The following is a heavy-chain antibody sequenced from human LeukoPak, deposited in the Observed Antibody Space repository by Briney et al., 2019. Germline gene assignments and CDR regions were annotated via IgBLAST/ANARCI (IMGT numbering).Heavy chain of an antibody. V-gene: IGHV1-69*13. Sequence: SVKVSCKASGGTFSSYAISWVRQAPGQGLEWMGGIIPIFGTANYAQKFQGRVTITADESTSTAYMELSSLRSEDTAVYYCARDHLLSDFWSGFHYYYYMDVWGKGTAVTVSS. J-gene: IGHJ6*03. CDR1: GGTFSSYA. CDR2: IIPIFGTA. CDR3: ARDHLLSDFWSGFHYYYYMDV. D-gene: IGHD3-3*01.